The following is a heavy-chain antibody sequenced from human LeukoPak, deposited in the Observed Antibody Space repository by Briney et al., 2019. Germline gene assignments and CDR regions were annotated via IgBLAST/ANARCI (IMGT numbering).Heavy chain of an antibody. J-gene: IGHJ4*02. V-gene: IGHV3-23*01. CDR1: GFTFSSYA. CDR2: VTDTGGNT. D-gene: IGHD2-15*01. Sequence: PGGSLRLSCAASGFTFSSYAMTWVRQAPVKGLEWLSVVTDTGGNTYHADSVKGRFTISRDNSKNTVYLEMNSLRVEDTAVYYCAKGTVRSCSGPSCYPLDSWGQGTLATVSS. CDR3: AKGTVRSCSGPSCYPLDS.